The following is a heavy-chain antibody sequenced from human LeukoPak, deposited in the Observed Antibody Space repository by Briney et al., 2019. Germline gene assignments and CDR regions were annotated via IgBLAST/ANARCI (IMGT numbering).Heavy chain of an antibody. D-gene: IGHD5-18*01. CDR2: ISAYNGNT. J-gene: IGHJ4*02. Sequence: ASVKVSCKASGYTFTSYGISWVRQAPGQGLEWMGWISAYNGNTNYAQKLQGRVTMTTDTSTSTAYMELRSLRSDDTAVYYCARERLWLQSMGFDYWGQGTLVTVSS. V-gene: IGHV1-18*01. CDR3: ARERLWLQSMGFDY. CDR1: GYTFTSYG.